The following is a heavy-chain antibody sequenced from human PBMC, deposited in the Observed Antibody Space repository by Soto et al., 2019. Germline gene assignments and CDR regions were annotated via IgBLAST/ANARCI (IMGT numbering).Heavy chain of an antibody. Sequence: EVQLVESGGGLVKPGGSLRLSCAASGFTFSSYTMNWVRQAPGKGLEWVSSISSSSSYIYYADSVKGRFTISRDNAKNSQHLKMNGLQAGKTVVYDCKRILSIGTTRVSCFDYWGQGTLVTVSS. J-gene: IGHJ4*02. CDR3: KRILSIGTTRVSCFDY. CDR1: GFTFSSYT. D-gene: IGHD3-3*02. CDR2: ISSSSSYI. V-gene: IGHV3-21*01.